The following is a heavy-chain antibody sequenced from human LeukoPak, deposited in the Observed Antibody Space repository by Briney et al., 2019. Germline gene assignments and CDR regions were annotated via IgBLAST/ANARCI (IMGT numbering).Heavy chain of an antibody. V-gene: IGHV3-21*01. Sequence: GGSLRLSCAASGFTFSSYSMNRVRQAPGKGLEWVSSISSSSSYIYYADSVKGRFTISRDNAKNSLYLQMNSLRAEDTAVYYCAKDYQVYYDILTGPRYFDYWGQGTLVTVSS. CDR3: AKDYQVYYDILTGPRYFDY. D-gene: IGHD3-9*01. CDR1: GFTFSSYS. CDR2: ISSSSSYI. J-gene: IGHJ4*02.